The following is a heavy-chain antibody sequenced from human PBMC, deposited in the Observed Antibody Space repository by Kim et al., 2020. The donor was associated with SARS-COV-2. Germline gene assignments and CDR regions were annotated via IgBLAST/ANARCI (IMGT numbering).Heavy chain of an antibody. D-gene: IGHD3-22*01. J-gene: IGHJ5*02. V-gene: IGHV1-3*01. CDR2: INAGNGNT. CDR1: GYTFTRYA. CDR3: ARDSVVTGWFDP. Sequence: ASVKVSCKASGYTFTRYAMHWVRQAPGQRLEWMGWINAGNGNTKYSQKFQGRVTITRDTSASTAYMELSSLRSEDTAVYYCARDSVVTGWFDPWGQGTLVTVSS.